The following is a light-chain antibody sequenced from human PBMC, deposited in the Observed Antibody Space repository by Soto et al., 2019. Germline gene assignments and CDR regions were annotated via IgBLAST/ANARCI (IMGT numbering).Light chain of an antibody. CDR1: SSNIGARYE. J-gene: IGLJ1*01. CDR3: QSYDSSLSGYV. Sequence: QSVLTQPPSVSGAPGQRVTVSCTGSSSNIGARYEVHWYQQLPGTAPKLLIYGNGNRPSGVPDRFSGSKSGTSASLAITGLQAEDEADYYCQSYDSSLSGYVFGTGTKLTVL. CDR2: GNG. V-gene: IGLV1-40*01.